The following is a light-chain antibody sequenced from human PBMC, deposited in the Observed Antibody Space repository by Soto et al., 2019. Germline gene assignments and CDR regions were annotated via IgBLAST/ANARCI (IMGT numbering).Light chain of an antibody. CDR2: GAS. Sequence: EIVLTQSPGTLSLSPGERATLSCRASQSVTGSYLAWYQQKPGQAPRLLIYGASSRATGIPGRFSGSGSGTAFTLTIRRLEPADVAVYYCMQYGSTPVTFGPGTKVDIK. V-gene: IGKV3-20*01. J-gene: IGKJ3*01. CDR1: QSVTGSY. CDR3: MQYGSTPVT.